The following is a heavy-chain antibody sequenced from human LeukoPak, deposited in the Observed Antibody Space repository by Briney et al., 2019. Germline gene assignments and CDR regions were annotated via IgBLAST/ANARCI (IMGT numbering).Heavy chain of an antibody. Sequence: GGSLRLSCAASGFTFSSYAMSWVRQAPGKGLEWVSAISGSGGSTYYADSVKGRFTISRDNSKNTLYLQMNSLRAEDTAVYYCAKGRMGSGWYELDYWGQGTLVTVSS. CDR2: ISGSGGST. J-gene: IGHJ4*02. D-gene: IGHD6-19*01. V-gene: IGHV3-23*01. CDR3: AKGRMGSGWYELDY. CDR1: GFTFSSYA.